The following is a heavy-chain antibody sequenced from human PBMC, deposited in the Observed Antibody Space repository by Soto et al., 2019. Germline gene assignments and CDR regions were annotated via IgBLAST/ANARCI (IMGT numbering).Heavy chain of an antibody. D-gene: IGHD3-10*01. CDR3: AKDRYYGSGSYYHGMDG. V-gene: IGHV3-30*18. J-gene: IGHJ6*02. CDR2: ISYDGSNK. Sequence: QPGGSLRLSCAASGFTFSSNGMHWVRQAPGKGLEWVAVISYDGSNKYYADSVKGRFTISRDNSKNTLYPQMNSLRAEDTAVYYCAKDRYYGSGSYYHGMDGWGRRTTVTVAS. CDR1: GFTFSSNG.